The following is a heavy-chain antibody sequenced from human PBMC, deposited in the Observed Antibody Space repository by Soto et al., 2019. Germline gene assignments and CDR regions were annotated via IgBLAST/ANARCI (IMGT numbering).Heavy chain of an antibody. D-gene: IGHD6-13*01. CDR2: IYYSGST. CDR1: GGSISSYY. J-gene: IGHJ6*02. Sequence: TSETLSLTCTVSGGSISSYYWSWIRQPPGKGLEWIGYIYYSGSTNYNPSLKSRVTISVDTSKNQFSLKLSSVTAADTAVYYCARVKPPQQLSFAAYYYYGMDVWGQGTTVTVSS. CDR3: ARVKPPQQLSFAAYYYYGMDV. V-gene: IGHV4-59*01.